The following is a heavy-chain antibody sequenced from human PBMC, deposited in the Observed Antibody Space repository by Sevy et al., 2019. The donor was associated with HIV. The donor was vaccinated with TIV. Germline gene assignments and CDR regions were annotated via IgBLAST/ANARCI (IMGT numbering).Heavy chain of an antibody. CDR2: ISSSSSYI. CDR3: ARGTILGYSYVGYYFDY. CDR1: GFTFSSYS. V-gene: IGHV3-21*01. D-gene: IGHD5-18*01. J-gene: IGHJ4*02. Sequence: GGSLRLSCVASGFTFSSYSMNWVRQAPGKGLEWVSSISSSSSYIYYADSVKGRFTISRDNAKNSLYLQMNSLRAEDTAVYYCARGTILGYSYVGYYFDYWGQGTLVTVSS.